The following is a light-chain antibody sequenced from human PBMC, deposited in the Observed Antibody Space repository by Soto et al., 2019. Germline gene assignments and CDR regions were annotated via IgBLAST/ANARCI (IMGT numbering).Light chain of an antibody. V-gene: IGKV3-20*01. CDR1: QSVGSNY. Sequence: EVVLTQSPGTLSLSPGEGATLSCRASQSVGSNYLAWFQQKLGRAPRLLIYGASSRATGIPDRFSGSGSGTDFTLTMTRLEPEDSEVYYCQQYGHSPYTFGQGTKVDIK. CDR3: QQYGHSPYT. CDR2: GAS. J-gene: IGKJ2*01.